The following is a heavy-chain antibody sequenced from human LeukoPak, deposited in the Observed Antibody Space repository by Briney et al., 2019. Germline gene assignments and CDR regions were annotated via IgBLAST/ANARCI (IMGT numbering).Heavy chain of an antibody. CDR2: IYYSGGT. D-gene: IGHD6-6*01. CDR1: GGSISSHY. V-gene: IGHV4-59*11. Sequence: SETLSLTCTVSGGSISSHYWSWIRQPPGKGLEWIGYIYYSGGTNYNPSLKSRVTISVDTSKNQFSLKLSSVTAADTAVYYCGGGIAARPRYYYYMDVWGKGTTVTVSS. J-gene: IGHJ6*03. CDR3: GGGIAARPRYYYYMDV.